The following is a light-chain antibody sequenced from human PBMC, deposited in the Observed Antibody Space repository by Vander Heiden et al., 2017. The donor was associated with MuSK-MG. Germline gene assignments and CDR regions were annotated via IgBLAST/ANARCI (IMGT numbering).Light chain of an antibody. CDR2: RGS. Sequence: DVVLTQPPLSLPVSLAQPASLSCRSSQSLVYSAGHTYLDWFQQRPVQAPRRLIYRGSNRDCGVPDRFSGSGSGTDFTLKIRCVESEDVGVYYCRQWKHCPYTFGQGTKLDIK. CDR1: QSLVYSAGHTY. J-gene: IGKJ2*01. V-gene: IGKV2-30*01. CDR3: RQWKHCPYT.